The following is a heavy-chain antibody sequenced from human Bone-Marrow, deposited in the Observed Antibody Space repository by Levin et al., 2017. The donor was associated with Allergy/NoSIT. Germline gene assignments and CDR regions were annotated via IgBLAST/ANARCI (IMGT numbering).Heavy chain of an antibody. CDR3: ASASGNYGYDGLDI. CDR2: INRHSGGT. J-gene: IGHJ3*02. V-gene: IGHV1-2*02. CDR1: ESTLKGYY. D-gene: IGHD3-3*01. Sequence: GESLKISCKTSESTLKGYYVHWERQAPGQGLEWMGWINRHSGGTNYAQKFQGRVSMTWDTSTRTVNMELSGLRSDDTAVYYCASASGNYGYDGLDIWGQGTKVTVSS.